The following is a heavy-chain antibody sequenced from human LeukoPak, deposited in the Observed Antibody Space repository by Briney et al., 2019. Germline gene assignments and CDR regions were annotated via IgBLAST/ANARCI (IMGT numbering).Heavy chain of an antibody. D-gene: IGHD3-3*01. CDR1: GGSISSYY. Sequence: SETLSLTCTVSGGSISSYYWSWIRQPPGKGLEWIGYIYYSGSTNYNPSLKSRVTISVDTSKNQFSLKLSSVTAADTAVYYGARAPITIFGVVIDYYFDYWGQGTLVTVSS. CDR2: IYYSGST. V-gene: IGHV4-59*08. CDR3: ARAPITIFGVVIDYYFDY. J-gene: IGHJ4*02.